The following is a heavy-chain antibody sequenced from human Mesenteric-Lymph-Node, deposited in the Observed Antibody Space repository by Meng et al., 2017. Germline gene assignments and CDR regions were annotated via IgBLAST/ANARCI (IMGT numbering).Heavy chain of an antibody. V-gene: IGHV2-5*02. D-gene: IGHD6-13*01. Sequence: SGPTLVKPTQTLTLTCTFSGFSPSTSGVGVGWIRQPPGKALEWLALIYWDDDKRYSPSPKNRLTITKDTSKNQMVLTMTNMDPEDTATYYCAHSYSDSGRAAGRITGGPLNYYYGMDVWGQGTTVTVSS. CDR3: AHSYSDSGRAAGRITGGPLNYYYGMDV. CDR1: GFSPSTSGVG. CDR2: IYWDDDK. J-gene: IGHJ6*02.